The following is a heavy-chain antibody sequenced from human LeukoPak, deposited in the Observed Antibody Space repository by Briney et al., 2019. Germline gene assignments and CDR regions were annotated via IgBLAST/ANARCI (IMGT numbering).Heavy chain of an antibody. J-gene: IGHJ2*01. CDR1: GFTFSSYS. V-gene: IGHV3-48*04. CDR3: ARDPATVTTPYWYFDL. CDR2: ISSSSSSI. D-gene: IGHD4-17*01. Sequence: GGSLRLSCGPSGFTFSSYSMNWVRQAPGKGLEWVSYISSSSSSIYYADSVKGRFTISRDNAKNSLYLQMNSLRAEDTAVYYCARDPATVTTPYWYFDLWGRGTLVTVSS.